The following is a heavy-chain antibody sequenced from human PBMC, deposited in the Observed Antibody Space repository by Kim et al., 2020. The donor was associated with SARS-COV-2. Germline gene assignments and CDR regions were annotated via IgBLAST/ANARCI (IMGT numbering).Heavy chain of an antibody. CDR2: ISYDGNNK. D-gene: IGHD3-10*01. Sequence: GGSLRLSCAASGFTFSTYGMHWVRQAPGKGLEWVALISYDGNNKYYADSMKGRLIISRDNSENTVYLQMNSLRAEDTAVYYCAKALLRGVNFYYYGLDVWGQGIPVTVSS. CDR3: AKALLRGVNFYYYGLDV. J-gene: IGHJ6*02. CDR1: GFTFSTYG. V-gene: IGHV3-30*18.